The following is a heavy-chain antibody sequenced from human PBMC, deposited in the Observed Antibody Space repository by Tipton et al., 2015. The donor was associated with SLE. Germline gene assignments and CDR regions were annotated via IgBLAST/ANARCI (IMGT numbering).Heavy chain of an antibody. CDR3: ARDRLSQYEDY. CDR1: GYTFTSNG. J-gene: IGHJ4*02. D-gene: IGHD2-2*01. Sequence: QVQLVQSGPEVKKPGASVKVSCKASGYTFTSNGMNWVRQAPGQGLEWMGWINTKTGNPTYAQGFTRRFVFSLDTSVSTSYLQISGLKAEDTAVYYCARDRLSQYEDYWGQGTLVTVSS. V-gene: IGHV7-4-1*02. CDR2: INTKTGNP.